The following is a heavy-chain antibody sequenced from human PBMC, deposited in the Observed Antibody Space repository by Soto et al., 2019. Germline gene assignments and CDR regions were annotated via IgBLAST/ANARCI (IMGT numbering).Heavy chain of an antibody. CDR1: GGTFSNYV. V-gene: IGHV1-69*06. CDR2: IIPISGAA. D-gene: IGHD1-7*01. Sequence: PSVKVSCKASGGTFSNYVVNWVRQAPGQGLEWTGRIIPISGAANYAQKFQGRVTITADKSTSTSYMELSSLRSEDTAVYYCARDMTRTVVTYFDFCGQGTLVTVSS. CDR3: ARDMTRTVVTYFDF. J-gene: IGHJ4*02.